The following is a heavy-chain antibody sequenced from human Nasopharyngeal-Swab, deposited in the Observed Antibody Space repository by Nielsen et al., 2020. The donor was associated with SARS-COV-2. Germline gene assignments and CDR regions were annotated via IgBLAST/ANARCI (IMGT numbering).Heavy chain of an antibody. D-gene: IGHD3-22*01. Sequence: SETLSLTCAVYVGSFSGYYWTWIRQPPGGGLEWIGEINHSGRTNYNPSLKSRVTISVDTSKNQFSLKLSSVTAADTAVYYCANYYDSSGYFVYWGQGTLVTVSS. CDR2: INHSGRT. V-gene: IGHV4-34*01. J-gene: IGHJ4*02. CDR3: ANYYDSSGYFVY. CDR1: VGSFSGYY.